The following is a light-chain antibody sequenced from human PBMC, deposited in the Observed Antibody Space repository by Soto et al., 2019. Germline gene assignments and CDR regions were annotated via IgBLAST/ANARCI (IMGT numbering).Light chain of an antibody. V-gene: IGKV1-33*01. CDR1: QDIANF. Sequence: DIQMTQSPSSLSASEGDRVTIPCQASQDIANFLNWYQQKPGKAPELLIYDASHLETGVPSRFSGSGSGTDFTFSISSLQPEDIATYYCQQYDNLPITFGQGTRLEIK. CDR2: DAS. CDR3: QQYDNLPIT. J-gene: IGKJ5*01.